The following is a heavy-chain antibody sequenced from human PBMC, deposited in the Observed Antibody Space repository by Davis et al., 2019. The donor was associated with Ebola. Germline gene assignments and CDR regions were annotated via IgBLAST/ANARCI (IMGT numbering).Heavy chain of an antibody. Sequence: GESLKISCAASGFTFSTYSMSWVRQAPGKGLEWVSSISSDSDYIYYADSAKGRFTISRDNAKNSLYLQMNSLRAEDTAVYYCARVGSDSSGLDYWGQGTLVTVSS. CDR2: ISSDSDYI. D-gene: IGHD3-22*01. J-gene: IGHJ4*02. CDR1: GFTFSTYS. CDR3: ARVGSDSSGLDY. V-gene: IGHV3-21*04.